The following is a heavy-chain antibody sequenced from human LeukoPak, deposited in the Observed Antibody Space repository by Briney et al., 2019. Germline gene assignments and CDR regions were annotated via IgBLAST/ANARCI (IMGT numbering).Heavy chain of an antibody. CDR3: ARAPQSDIFDS. J-gene: IGHJ4*02. CDR1: GYSISSGYY. Sequence: PSETLSLTCTVSGYSISSGYYWGWIRQPPGKGLEWIGSIYYSGSTYYNPSLKSRVTISLDTSKNQFSLRLSSVTAADTAVYYCARAPQSDIFDSWGQGTLVTVSS. V-gene: IGHV4-38-2*02. CDR2: IYYSGST.